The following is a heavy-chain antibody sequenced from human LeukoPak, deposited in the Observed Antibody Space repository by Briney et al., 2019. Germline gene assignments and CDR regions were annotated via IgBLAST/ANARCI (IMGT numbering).Heavy chain of an antibody. Sequence: KTSQTLSLTCTVSGGSISSGDYYWSWIRQPPGKGLEWIGYIYYSGSTYYNPSLKSRVTISVDTSKNQFSLKLSSVTAADTAVYYCARLYYDFWSGYLPYFDYWGQGTLVTASS. J-gene: IGHJ4*02. D-gene: IGHD3-3*01. CDR2: IYYSGST. CDR1: GGSISSGDYY. V-gene: IGHV4-30-4*01. CDR3: ARLYYDFWSGYLPYFDY.